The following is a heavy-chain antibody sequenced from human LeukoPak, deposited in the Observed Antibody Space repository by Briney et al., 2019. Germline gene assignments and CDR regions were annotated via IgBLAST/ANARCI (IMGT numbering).Heavy chain of an antibody. D-gene: IGHD3-10*01. V-gene: IGHV1-3*01. J-gene: IGHJ4*02. CDR1: GYSFTSYA. CDR2: INAGNGNT. CDR3: ARGMVRGVIIHGFFDY. Sequence: GASVKVSCKASGYSFTSYAMHWVRQAPGQRLEWMGWINAGNGNTKYSQKFQGRVTITADESTSTAYMELSSLRSEDTAVYYCARGMVRGVIIHGFFDYWGQGTLVTVSS.